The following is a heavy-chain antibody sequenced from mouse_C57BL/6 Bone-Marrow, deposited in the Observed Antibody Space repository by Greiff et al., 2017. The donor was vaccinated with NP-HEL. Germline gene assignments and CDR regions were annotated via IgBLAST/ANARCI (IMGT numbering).Heavy chain of an antibody. Sequence: QVQLQQSDAELVKPGASVKISCKVSGYTFTDHTIHWMKQRPEQGLEWIGALDPETGGTAYNQKFKGKAILTADKSSSTAYMELRSLTSEDSAVYYCTNGNYYAMDYWGQGTSVTVSS. J-gene: IGHJ4*01. V-gene: IGHV1-78*01. D-gene: IGHD2-1*01. CDR1: GYTFTDHT. CDR2: LDPETGGT. CDR3: TNGNYYAMDY.